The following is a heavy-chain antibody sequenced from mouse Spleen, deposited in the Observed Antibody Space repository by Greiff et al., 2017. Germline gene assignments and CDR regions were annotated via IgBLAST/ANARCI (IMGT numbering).Heavy chain of an antibody. CDR2: IDPENGDT. CDR3: TTSDGSPYFDY. CDR1: GFNIKDDY. V-gene: IGHV14-4*01. J-gene: IGHJ2*01. Sequence: EVQLQQSGAELVRPGASVKLSCTASGFNIKDDYMHWVKQRPEQGLEWIGWIDPENGDTEYASKFQGKATITADTSSNTAYLQLSSLTSEDTAVYYCTTSDGSPYFDYWGQGTTLTVSS. D-gene: IGHD1-1*01.